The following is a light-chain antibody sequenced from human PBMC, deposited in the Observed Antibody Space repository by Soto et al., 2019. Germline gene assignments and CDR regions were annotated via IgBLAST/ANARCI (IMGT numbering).Light chain of an antibody. CDR2: DAS. CDR3: LQYHNWYS. J-gene: IGKJ2*03. Sequence: VMTQSPATLSVSPGERATLSCRASESVSSHLAWYQQKPGQAPRLLIHDASTRATGIPGRFSGSGSGTEFPLTISSLQSEDCPVYYWLQYHNWYSFGQGSKLEIK. V-gene: IGKV3-15*01. CDR1: ESVSSH.